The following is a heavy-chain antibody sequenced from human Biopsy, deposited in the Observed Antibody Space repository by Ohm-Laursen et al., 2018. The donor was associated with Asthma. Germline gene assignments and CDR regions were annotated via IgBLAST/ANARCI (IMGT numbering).Heavy chain of an antibody. Sequence: SSVKVSCKAPGGTFSNFAISWVRQAPGQGLEWLGGIMTVFGTTNYAQKFQGRVTITVDESTSTAYMEVTSLRSEDKAIYYCARCQVGYSSGWSLLLKKIYYSGMDVWGQGTAVTVSS. D-gene: IGHD6-19*01. CDR2: IMTVFGTT. J-gene: IGHJ6*02. V-gene: IGHV1-69*01. CDR1: GGTFSNFA. CDR3: ARCQVGYSSGWSLLLKKIYYSGMDV.